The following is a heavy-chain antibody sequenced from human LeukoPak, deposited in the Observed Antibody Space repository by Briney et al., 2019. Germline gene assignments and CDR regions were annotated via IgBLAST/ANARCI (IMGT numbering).Heavy chain of an antibody. D-gene: IGHD3-10*01. CDR3: AANSADYNTLGSSYKV. Sequence: PSETLSLTCAVYGASFSGYYWSWIRQPPGKGLEWIGEINHSGSTNYNPSLKSRVTISVDTSKNQFSLKLNSVTAADTAVFYCAANSADYNTLGSSYKVWGQGTLVTVSS. J-gene: IGHJ4*02. V-gene: IGHV4-34*01. CDR2: INHSGST. CDR1: GASFSGYY.